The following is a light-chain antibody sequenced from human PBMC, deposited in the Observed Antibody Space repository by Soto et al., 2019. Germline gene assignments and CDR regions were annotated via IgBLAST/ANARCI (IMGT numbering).Light chain of an antibody. Sequence: DIQMTQSPASLAASLGDRITFSCRASQTISNYLNWYHQKPGEAPKILIYGASTLQSGVPSSVSGSGSGTEFTLSISSLQPEDFGTYYCQQSYNVPFTFGPGTKVDVK. CDR3: QQSYNVPFT. CDR2: GAS. CDR1: QTISNY. V-gene: IGKV1-39*01. J-gene: IGKJ3*01.